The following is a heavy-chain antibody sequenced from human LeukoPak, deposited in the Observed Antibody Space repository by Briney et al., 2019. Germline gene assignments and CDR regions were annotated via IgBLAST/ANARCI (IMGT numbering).Heavy chain of an antibody. CDR2: INPGGSSI. J-gene: IGHJ4*02. V-gene: IGHV3-74*01. CDR1: GFTFSNYW. D-gene: IGHD1-14*01. CDR3: ARSNQADDY. Sequence: GGSLRLSCAASGFTFSNYWMHWVRHVPGKGLVWVARINPGGSSITYADSVKGRFTISRDNAKNTLYLQMDSLRAEDTGVYYCARSNQADDYWGQGTLVTVSS.